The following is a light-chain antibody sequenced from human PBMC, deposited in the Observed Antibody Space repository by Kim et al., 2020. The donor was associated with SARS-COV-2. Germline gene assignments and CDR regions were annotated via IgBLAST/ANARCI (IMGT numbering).Light chain of an antibody. Sequence: SYELTQPPSLSVSPGQTASITCSGEKLGDKYACWYQQKPGQSPVLVIYQDSKRPSGIPERFSGSNSGNTATLTISGTQAMDEADYYCQAWDTGTHVVFGGGTQLTVL. V-gene: IGLV3-1*01. CDR1: KLGDKY. J-gene: IGLJ2*01. CDR3: QAWDTGTHVV. CDR2: QDS.